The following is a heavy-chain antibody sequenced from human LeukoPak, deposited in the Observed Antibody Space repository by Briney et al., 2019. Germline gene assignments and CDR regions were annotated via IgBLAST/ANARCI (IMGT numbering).Heavy chain of an antibody. V-gene: IGHV4-59*01. CDR1: GGSISSYY. Sequence: SETLSLTCTVSGGSISSYYWSWIRQPPGKGLEWIGYISYSGSTNYNPSLKSRVTISVDTSRNQFSLKLSSVTAADTAVYYCARALDYAPHWGQGTLVTVSS. J-gene: IGHJ4*02. D-gene: IGHD4-17*01. CDR3: ARALDYAPH. CDR2: ISYSGST.